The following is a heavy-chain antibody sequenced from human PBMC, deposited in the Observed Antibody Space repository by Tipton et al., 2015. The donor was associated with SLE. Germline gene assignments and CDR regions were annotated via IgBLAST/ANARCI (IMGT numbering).Heavy chain of an antibody. D-gene: IGHD3-22*01. CDR2: IYHSGST. CDR1: GGSISSSNW. V-gene: IGHV4-4*02. CDR3: ARSLGTYYYDSTVAF. Sequence: TLSLTCAVSGGSISSSNWWSWVRQPPGKGLEWIGEIYHSGSTNYNPSLKSRVTISVDKSKNQFSLKLSSVTAADTAVHYCARSLGTYYYDSTVAFWGQGTLVTVSS. J-gene: IGHJ4*02.